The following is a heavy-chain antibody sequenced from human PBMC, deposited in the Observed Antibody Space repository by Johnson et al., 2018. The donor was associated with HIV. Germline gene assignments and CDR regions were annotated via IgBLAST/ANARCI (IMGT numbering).Heavy chain of an antibody. J-gene: IGHJ3*02. V-gene: IGHV3-7*01. CDR3: GRLSEHIVVVTAWADAFDI. CDR2: IKQDGSEK. Sequence: VQLVESGGGLVQPGGSLRLSCAASGFIVSGNHMNWVRQAPGKGLEWVANIKQDGSEKYYVDSVKGRFTIYSDNTKNSLYLQMNSLRAEDTAVYYCGRLSEHIVVVTAWADAFDIWGQGTMVTVSS. D-gene: IGHD2-21*02. CDR1: GFIVSGNH.